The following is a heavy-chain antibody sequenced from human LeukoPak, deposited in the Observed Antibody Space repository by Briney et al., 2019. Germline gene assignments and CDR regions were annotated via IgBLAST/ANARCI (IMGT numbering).Heavy chain of an antibody. V-gene: IGHV4-39*01. CDR2: IYYGGST. CDR1: GGSISSSTYY. CDR3: ASVASSGYYYEIDY. Sequence: SETLSLTCTVSGGSISSSTYYWGRIRQPPGKGLEWIGSIYYGGSTYYNPSLKSRVTISVDTSKNQFSLRLSSVTAADTAVYYCASVASSGYYYEIDYWGQGTLVTVSS. D-gene: IGHD3-22*01. J-gene: IGHJ4*02.